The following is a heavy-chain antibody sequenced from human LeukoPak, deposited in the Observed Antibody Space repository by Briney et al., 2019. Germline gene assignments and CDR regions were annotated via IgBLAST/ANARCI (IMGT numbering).Heavy chain of an antibody. CDR1: GFTFSSYG. D-gene: IGHD3-10*01. CDR3: ARGSGRYPRGRLGYYFDY. J-gene: IGHJ4*02. CDR2: ISYDGSNK. V-gene: IGHV3-30*03. Sequence: PGGSLRLSCAASGFTFSSYGMHWVRQAPGKGLEWVAVISYDGSNKYYADSVKGRFTISRDNSKNTLYLQMNSLRAEDTAVYYCARGSGRYPRGRLGYYFDYWGQGTLVTVSS.